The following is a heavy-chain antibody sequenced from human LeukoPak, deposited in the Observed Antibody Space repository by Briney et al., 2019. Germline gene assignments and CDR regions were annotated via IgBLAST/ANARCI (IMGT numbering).Heavy chain of an antibody. CDR1: GYTFSTFG. CDR2: ISAYTGDT. V-gene: IGHV1-18*01. D-gene: IGHD3-10*01. J-gene: IGHJ5*02. CDR3: ARMNDGIRGPTDL. Sequence: ASVKVSCKASGYTFSTFGITWVRQAPGQGLEYMGWISAYTGDTNSAQEFQGRVTMTTDTSTSTAYMHLRGLRSGDTAIYYCARMNDGIRGPTDLWGQGTLVTVSS.